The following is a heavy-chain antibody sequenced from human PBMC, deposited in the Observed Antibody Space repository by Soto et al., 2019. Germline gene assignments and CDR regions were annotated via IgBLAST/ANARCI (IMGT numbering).Heavy chain of an antibody. J-gene: IGHJ3*02. CDR2: IIPIFGTA. V-gene: IGHV1-69*13. D-gene: IGHD1-1*01. CDR1: GGTFSSYA. CDR3: ARCVRDNWNNDAFDI. Sequence: GASVKVSCKASGGTFSSYAISWVRQAPGQGLEWMGGIIPIFGTANYAQKFQGRVTITADESTSTAYMELSSLRSEDTAVYYCARCVRDNWNNDAFDIWGQETMAPVS.